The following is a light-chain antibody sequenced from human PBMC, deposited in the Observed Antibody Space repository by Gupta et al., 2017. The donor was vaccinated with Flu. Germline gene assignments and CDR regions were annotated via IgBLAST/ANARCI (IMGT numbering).Light chain of an antibody. CDR2: AAS. J-gene: IGKJ4*01. CDR1: QGVSVN. CDR3: QQHNHWPPA. V-gene: IGKV3-15*01. Sequence: ESATLSCRTSQGVSVNSAWYQQKPGQAPRLLIYAASTRATGVPPRFSGSGSGTQFTLTITSLQSEDVAVYFCQQHNHWPPAFGGGTKVEIK.